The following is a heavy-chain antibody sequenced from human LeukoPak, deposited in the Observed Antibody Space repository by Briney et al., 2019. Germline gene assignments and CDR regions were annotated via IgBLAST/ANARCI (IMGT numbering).Heavy chain of an antibody. D-gene: IGHD4-17*01. CDR1: GYTFTSYG. CDR2: ISAYNGNT. J-gene: IGHJ4*02. V-gene: IGHV1-18*01. Sequence: GASVKVSCKASGYTFTSYGIGWVRQAPGQGLEWMGWISAYNGNTNYAQKLQGRVTMTTDTSTSTAYMELRSLRSDDTAVYYCARQGEYGDYGFDAFDIWGQGTLVTVSS. CDR3: ARQGEYGDYGFDAFDI.